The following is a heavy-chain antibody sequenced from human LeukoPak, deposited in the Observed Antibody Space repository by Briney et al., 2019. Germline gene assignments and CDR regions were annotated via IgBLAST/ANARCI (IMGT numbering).Heavy chain of an antibody. CDR1: GGSISSGGYY. CDR2: IYYSGST. J-gene: IGHJ4*02. CDR3: ARGDYGDYVFDY. D-gene: IGHD4-17*01. V-gene: IGHV4-31*03. Sequence: PSQTLSLTCTVSGGSISSGGYYWSWIRRHPGKGLEWIGYIYYSGSTYYNPSLKSRVTISVDTSKNQFSLKLSSVTAADTAVYYCARGDYGDYVFDYWGQGTLVTVSS.